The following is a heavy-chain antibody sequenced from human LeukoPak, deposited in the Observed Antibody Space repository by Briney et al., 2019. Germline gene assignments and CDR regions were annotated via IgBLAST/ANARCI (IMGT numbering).Heavy chain of an antibody. V-gene: IGHV1-69*05. J-gene: IGHJ4*02. CDR3: ARVDPDYGDYRYYFDY. Sequence: SVKVSCKASGGTFSSYAISWVRQAPGQGLEWMGGIIPIFGTANYAQKFQGRVTITTDESTSTAYMELSSLRSEDTAVYYCARVDPDYGDYRYYFDYWGQGTLVTVSS. CDR2: IIPIFGTA. D-gene: IGHD4-17*01. CDR1: GGTFSSYA.